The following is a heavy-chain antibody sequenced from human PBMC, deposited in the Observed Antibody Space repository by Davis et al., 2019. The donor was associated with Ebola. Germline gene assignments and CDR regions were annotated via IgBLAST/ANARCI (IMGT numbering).Heavy chain of an antibody. CDR2: TYYRSKWFV. CDR1: VDTASRHTAA. CDR3: ARDPPYEQGYDY. Sequence: QTLSLSCAISVDTASRHTAAWNWLRQSPSRGLEWLGRTYYRSKWFVDYAVSVKSRMTINSDTSKNQFSLQLSSVTPEDTAVYYCARDPPYEQGYDYWGQGILVTVSS. D-gene: IGHD3-22*01. J-gene: IGHJ4*02. V-gene: IGHV6-1*01.